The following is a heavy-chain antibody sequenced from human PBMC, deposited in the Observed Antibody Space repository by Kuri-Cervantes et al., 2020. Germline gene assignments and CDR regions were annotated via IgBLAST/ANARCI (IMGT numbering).Heavy chain of an antibody. CDR3: SRDAEGHFDS. Sequence: GGSLRLSCAASGFTFSSYWMNWVRQTPGNGLVWVSFINGDGSNTMYADSVKGRFTISRDNAKNALYLQMNSLRAEDTAVYFCSRDAEGHFDSWGQGTLVTVSS. J-gene: IGHJ4*02. V-gene: IGHV3-74*03. CDR2: INGDGSNT. CDR1: GFTFSSYW.